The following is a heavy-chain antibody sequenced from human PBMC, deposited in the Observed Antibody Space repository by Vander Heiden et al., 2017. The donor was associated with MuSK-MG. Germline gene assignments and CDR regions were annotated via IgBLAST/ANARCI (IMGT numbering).Heavy chain of an antibody. J-gene: IGHJ4*02. D-gene: IGHD2-15*01. Sequence: QVHLQESGPGLVRPSATLSLTCSVSGGNFNSYYSGWIRQSAGKGLEWIGRIHTSGNTNYNPSLKSRVIMSVGMSKNQFTVHLSSVTAAETDVYYCAKERSCVSHDTYGSFDYWGQGRLVTVAS. V-gene: IGHV4-4*07. CDR3: AKERSCVSHDTYGSFDY. CDR2: IHTSGNT. CDR1: GGNFNSYY.